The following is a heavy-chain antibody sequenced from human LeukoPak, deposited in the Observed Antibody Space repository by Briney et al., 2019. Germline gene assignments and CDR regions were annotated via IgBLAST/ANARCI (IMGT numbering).Heavy chain of an antibody. CDR2: INHSGST. D-gene: IGHD3-10*01. V-gene: IGHV4-34*01. Sequence: SETLSLTCAVSGGSFSGYYWSWIRQPPGKGLEWIGEINHSGSTNYNPSLKSRVTISVDTSKNQFSLKLSSVTAADTAVYYCARAGGSGDAFDIWGQGTMVTVSS. CDR3: ARAGGSGDAFDI. CDR1: GGSFSGYY. J-gene: IGHJ3*02.